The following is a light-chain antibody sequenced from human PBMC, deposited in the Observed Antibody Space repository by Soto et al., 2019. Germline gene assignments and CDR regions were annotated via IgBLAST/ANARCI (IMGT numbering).Light chain of an antibody. Sequence: EIVMTQSPATLSVSPGEGATLSCMASESVSISLAWYQHKPGQPPRLLIHGASTRASGIPPRFSGSGSGTEFTLTISSLQSEDSAVYFCQQYHVWPKWTFGPGTKVDIK. CDR3: QQYHVWPKWT. J-gene: IGKJ1*01. V-gene: IGKV3D-15*01. CDR1: ESVSIS. CDR2: GAS.